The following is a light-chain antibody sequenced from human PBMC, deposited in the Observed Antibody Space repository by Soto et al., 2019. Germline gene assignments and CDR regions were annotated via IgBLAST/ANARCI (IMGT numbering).Light chain of an antibody. J-gene: IGKJ1*01. CDR3: QQYDTYWT. CDR1: QSVTSW. V-gene: IGKV1-5*01. CDR2: DVS. Sequence: DIQMTQSPSTLSASVGDRVTITCRASQSVTSWLAWYQQKPGKAPKLLIYDVSSLESGVPSRFRGSGSGTEFTLTISSLQPDDFATYYCQQYDTYWTLGQGTKVDIK.